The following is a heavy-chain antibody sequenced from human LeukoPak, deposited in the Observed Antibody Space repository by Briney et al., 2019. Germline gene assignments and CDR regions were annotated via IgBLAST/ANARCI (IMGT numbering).Heavy chain of an antibody. CDR3: ARTPDRPYFDY. Sequence: PGGSLRLSCAASGFTFSSYWMHWVRQAPGKGLVWVSRINSDGSSTNYADSMKGRFTISRDNAKNTLYLQMNSLRAEDTAVYYCARTPDRPYFDYWGQGTLVTVSS. CDR2: INSDGSST. J-gene: IGHJ4*02. CDR1: GFTFSSYW. V-gene: IGHV3-74*01.